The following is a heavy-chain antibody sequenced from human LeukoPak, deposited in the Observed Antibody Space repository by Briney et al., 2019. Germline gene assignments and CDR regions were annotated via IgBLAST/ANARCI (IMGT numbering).Heavy chain of an antibody. Sequence: GGSLRLSCAASGFTFSSYWMSWVRQAPGKGLEWVANIKQNGSEKYYVDSVKGRFTISRDNAKNSLYLQMNSLRAEDTAVYYCARVVQWLVGYDAFDIWGQGTMVTVSS. J-gene: IGHJ3*02. CDR3: ARVVQWLVGYDAFDI. CDR1: GFTFSSYW. D-gene: IGHD6-19*01. V-gene: IGHV3-7*01. CDR2: IKQNGSEK.